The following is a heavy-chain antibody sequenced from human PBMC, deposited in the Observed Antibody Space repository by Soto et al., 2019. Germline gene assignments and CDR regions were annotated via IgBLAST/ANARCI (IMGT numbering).Heavy chain of an antibody. CDR3: AKECVYYSSGWSFDY. J-gene: IGHJ4*02. CDR1: GFTFSSHG. Sequence: QVQLVESGGGVVQPGRSLRLSCAASGFTFSSHGMHWVRQAPGKGLEWVAVISNDGSNKYYADSVKGRFTISRDNSKNTLYLKMNSVIYEDMAVYYGAKECVYYSSGWSFDYWGEGALVTVSA. CDR2: ISNDGSNK. D-gene: IGHD3-22*01. V-gene: IGHV3-30*18.